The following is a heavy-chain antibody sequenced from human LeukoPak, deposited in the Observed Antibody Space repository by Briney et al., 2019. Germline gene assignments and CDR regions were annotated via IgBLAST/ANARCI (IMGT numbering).Heavy chain of an antibody. CDR1: GFTVSSDY. J-gene: IGHJ4*02. V-gene: IGHV3-66*01. CDR3: AREAAVDPYYFDF. Sequence: GGSLRLSCAASGFTVSSDYMTWVRQAPGEGLEWVSVIYSSGSTNYADSVKGRFTISRDNSKNTLYLQMNSLRVEDTAVYYCAREAAVDPYYFDFWGQGTLVTVSS. CDR2: IYSSGST. D-gene: IGHD6-13*01.